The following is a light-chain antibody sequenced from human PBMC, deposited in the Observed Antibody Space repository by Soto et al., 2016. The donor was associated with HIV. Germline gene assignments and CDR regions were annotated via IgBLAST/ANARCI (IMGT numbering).Light chain of an antibody. CDR1: QGSASY. CDR3: QQSYSTPIT. V-gene: IGKV1-39*01. Sequence: DIQLIQSPSFLSASVGDRVTITCRASQGSASYSAWYQQKPGKAPKLLIYAASTLQSGVPSRFSGSGSGTDFTLTISSLQPEDYATYHCQQSYSTPITFGQGTRLEIK. J-gene: IGKJ5*01. CDR2: AAS.